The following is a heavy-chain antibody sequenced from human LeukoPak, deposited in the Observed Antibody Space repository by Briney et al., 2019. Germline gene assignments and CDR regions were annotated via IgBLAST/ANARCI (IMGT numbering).Heavy chain of an antibody. Sequence: ASVKVSCKASGYTFPTYALHWVRQAPGQRLEWMGWSNAGNGNTKYSQQLQGRVTITRDTFASTAYMELSRLRSEDMAVYYCAGGGGGYSYGLDYWGQGTLVTVSS. J-gene: IGHJ4*02. CDR2: SNAGNGNT. CDR1: GYTFPTYA. D-gene: IGHD5-18*01. CDR3: AGGGGGYSYGLDY. V-gene: IGHV1-3*02.